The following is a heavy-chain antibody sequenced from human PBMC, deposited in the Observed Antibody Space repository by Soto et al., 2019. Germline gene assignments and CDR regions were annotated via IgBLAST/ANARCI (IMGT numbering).Heavy chain of an antibody. D-gene: IGHD6-13*01. V-gene: IGHV3-23*01. J-gene: IGHJ4*02. Sequence: PGGSRRLSCAASGFTFSSYAMSWVRQAPGKGLEWVSAISGSGGSTYYADSVKGRFTISRDNSKNTLYLQMNSLRAEDTAVYYCAKDRDSSSWSDYFDYWGQGTLVTVSS. CDR2: ISGSGGST. CDR3: AKDRDSSSWSDYFDY. CDR1: GFTFSSYA.